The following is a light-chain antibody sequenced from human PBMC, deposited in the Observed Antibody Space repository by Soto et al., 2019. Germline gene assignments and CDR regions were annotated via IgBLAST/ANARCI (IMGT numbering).Light chain of an antibody. CDR3: QQYNSYPLT. Sequence: DIQMTQSPSTLSASVGDRVTITCRASQSISSWLAWFQQKPGKPPNLLIYKASSLESGVPSRFSGSGSGTEFTLTIISLQPDDFATYYCQQYNSYPLTFGGGTKVEIK. CDR1: QSISSW. J-gene: IGKJ4*01. CDR2: KAS. V-gene: IGKV1-5*03.